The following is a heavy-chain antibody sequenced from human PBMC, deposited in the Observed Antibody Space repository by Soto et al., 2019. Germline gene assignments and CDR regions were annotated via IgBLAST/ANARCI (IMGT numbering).Heavy chain of an antibody. CDR1: GYTFTGYY. CDR3: ARVKVEGYDFWSGYYIEDWFDP. CDR2: INPNSGGT. D-gene: IGHD3-3*01. Sequence: GASVKVSCKASGYTFTGYYMHWVRQAPGQGLEWMGWINPNSGGTNYAQKFQGRVTMTRDTSISTAYMELSRLRSDDTAVYYCARVKVEGYDFWSGYYIEDWFDPWGQGTLVTVS. V-gene: IGHV1-2*02. J-gene: IGHJ5*02.